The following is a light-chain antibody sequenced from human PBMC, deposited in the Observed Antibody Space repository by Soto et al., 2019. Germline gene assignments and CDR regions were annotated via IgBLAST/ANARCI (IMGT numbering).Light chain of an antibody. V-gene: IGKV1-39*01. CDR1: QNITTY. Sequence: DIQMTQSPFSVSSSVGDRFASTFLASQNITTYVNWYQQKPGKAPNLLIYGASNLQSGVPSRFSGSGSGTEFTLTISSLRPEDFATYYCQQSYSSPVTFGQGTRLEIK. J-gene: IGKJ5*01. CDR3: QQSYSSPVT. CDR2: GAS.